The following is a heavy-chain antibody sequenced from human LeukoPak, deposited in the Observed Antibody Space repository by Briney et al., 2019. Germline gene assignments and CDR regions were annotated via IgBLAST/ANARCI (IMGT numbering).Heavy chain of an antibody. CDR1: GYTFTSHG. Sequence: ASVKVSCKASGYTFTSHGISWVRQAPGQGLEWMGWISTYNTNINYAQKFQGRVTMTTDTSTSTAYMELRSLRSDDTAVYYCARAISAYGHLGFDPWGQGTLVTVSS. CDR3: ARAISAYGHLGFDP. V-gene: IGHV1-18*01. D-gene: IGHD4-17*01. CDR2: ISTYNTNI. J-gene: IGHJ5*02.